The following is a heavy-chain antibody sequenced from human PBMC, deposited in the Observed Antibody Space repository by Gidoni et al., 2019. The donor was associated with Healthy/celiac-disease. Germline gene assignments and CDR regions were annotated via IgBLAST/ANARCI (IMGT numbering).Heavy chain of an antibody. CDR1: GVTVSSNY. Sequence: EVQLVESGGGLVQPGGSLRLYCAASGVTVSSNYMSWVRQASGKGLEWVSVIYSGGSTYYADSVKGRFTISRHNSKNTLYLQMNSLRAEDTAVYYCARVAYYGSGGWFDPWGQGTLVTVSS. V-gene: IGHV3-53*04. D-gene: IGHD3-10*01. CDR2: IYSGGST. J-gene: IGHJ5*02. CDR3: ARVAYYGSGGWFDP.